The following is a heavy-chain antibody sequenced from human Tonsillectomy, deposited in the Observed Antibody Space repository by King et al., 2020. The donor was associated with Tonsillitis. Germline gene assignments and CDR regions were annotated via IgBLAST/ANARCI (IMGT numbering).Heavy chain of an antibody. CDR3: AREVYGSGSAGRFDP. J-gene: IGHJ5*02. CDR2: IYYIGST. Sequence: QLQESGPGLVKPSETLSLTCTVSGVSISSYYWGWIRPPPGKGLEWIGYIYYIGSTNYTPSLKSRVTISADTSKNQLSLKLSSVTAADTAVYYCAREVYGSGSAGRFDPWGQGTLVTVSS. V-gene: IGHV4-59*01. D-gene: IGHD3-10*01. CDR1: GVSISSYY.